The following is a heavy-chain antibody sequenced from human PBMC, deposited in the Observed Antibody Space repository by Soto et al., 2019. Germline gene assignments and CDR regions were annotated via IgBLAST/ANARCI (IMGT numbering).Heavy chain of an antibody. D-gene: IGHD6-6*01. Sequence: GGSLRLSCAASGFTFSSYGMHWVRQAPGKGLEWVAVIWYDGSNKYYADSVKGRFTISRDNSKNTLYLQMNSLRAEDTAVYYCARAYSSSLAPDYYYYYYMDGWGKGTTVTVSS. CDR1: GFTFSSYG. V-gene: IGHV3-33*01. CDR3: ARAYSSSLAPDYYYYYYMDG. J-gene: IGHJ6*03. CDR2: IWYDGSNK.